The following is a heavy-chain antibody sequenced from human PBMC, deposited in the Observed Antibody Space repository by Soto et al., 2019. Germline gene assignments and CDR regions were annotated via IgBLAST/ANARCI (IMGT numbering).Heavy chain of an antibody. CDR2: IYHSGST. CDR3: ARADLGVVDSSWEYYGMDV. Sequence: SETLSLTCTVSGGSMSSYYWTWIRQPPGKGLEWIGYIYHSGSTNYNPSLKSRVTISVQTSKNKFSLKLSSVTAADTPGYYCARADLGVVDSSWEYYGMDVWGQGTTVTVSS. CDR1: GGSMSSYY. D-gene: IGHD2-15*01. J-gene: IGHJ6*02. V-gene: IGHV4-59*01.